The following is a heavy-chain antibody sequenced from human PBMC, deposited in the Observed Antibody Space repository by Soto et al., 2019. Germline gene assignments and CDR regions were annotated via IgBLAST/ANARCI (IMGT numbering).Heavy chain of an antibody. CDR3: ARGGDYFYGLDA. CDR2: ISAFNGKT. Sequence: QFQLVQSGDEVKKPGASVTVSCRASGYTFTSYGVTWVRQAPGQGLEWMGWISAFNGKTNYIQKVQGRVTLTTEAVTSTAYMALRSLISVCTGVYYCARGGDYFYGLDAWGQGTTVTVSS. D-gene: IGHD3-16*01. V-gene: IGHV1-18*01. J-gene: IGHJ6*02. CDR1: GYTFTSYG.